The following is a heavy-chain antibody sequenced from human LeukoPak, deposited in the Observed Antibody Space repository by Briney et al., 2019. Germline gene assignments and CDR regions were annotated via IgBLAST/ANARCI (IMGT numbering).Heavy chain of an antibody. CDR2: ISTTSTYI. CDR3: ARAGTWSSTTCDGGIEY. D-gene: IGHD1/OR15-1a*01. J-gene: IGHJ4*02. CDR1: GFAFSNYN. V-gene: IGHV3-21*06. Sequence: PGGSLRLSCAASGFAFSNYNMKWVRQAPGKGLEWVSFISTTSTYIYYADSVKGRFTVSRDNSKNLLYLQMDSLRVEDTAVYYCARAGTWSSTTCDGGIEYWGQGTLVTVSS.